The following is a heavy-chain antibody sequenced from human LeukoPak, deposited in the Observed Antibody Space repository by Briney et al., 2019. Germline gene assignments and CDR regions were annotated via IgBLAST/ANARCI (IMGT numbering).Heavy chain of an antibody. D-gene: IGHD6-6*01. CDR2: ISTDGGHT. Sequence: QPGGSLRLSCSTSGFTFSSYAMHWVRQAPGKGLQYVSAISTDGGHTYYADSVKGRFTISRDNSKNTLYLQMSSLRAEDTAVYYCVKGGRYSGSSADFWGQGTLVTVSS. CDR3: VKGGRYSGSSADF. V-gene: IGHV3-64D*09. CDR1: GFTFSSYA. J-gene: IGHJ4*02.